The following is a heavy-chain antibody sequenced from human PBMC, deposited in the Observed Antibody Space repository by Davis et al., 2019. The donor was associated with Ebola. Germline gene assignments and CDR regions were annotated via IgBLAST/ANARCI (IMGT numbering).Heavy chain of an antibody. CDR1: GGSFSGYY. J-gene: IGHJ4*02. CDR3: ASIYDSSGYFDY. V-gene: IGHV4-34*01. CDR2: INHSGST. D-gene: IGHD3-22*01. Sequence: SETLSLTCAVYGGSFSGYYWSWIRQPPGKGLEWIGEINHSGSTNYNPSLKRRVTISVDTSKNQFPLKLSSVTAADTAVYYCASIYDSSGYFDYWGQGTLVTVSS.